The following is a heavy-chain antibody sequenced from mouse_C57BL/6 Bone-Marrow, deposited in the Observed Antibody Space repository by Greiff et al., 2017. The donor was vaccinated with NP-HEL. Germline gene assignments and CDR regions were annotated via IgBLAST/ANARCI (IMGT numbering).Heavy chain of an antibody. V-gene: IGHV12-3*01. D-gene: IGHD2-3*01. CDR3: AGDYDGYWYCDV. Sequence: VQLVESGPGLVKPSQSLFLTCSITGFPITSGYYWIWIRQSPGKPLEWMGYITHSGETFYNPSLQSPISITRDTSKNPFFLQLNSVTTEDTAMYYCAGDYDGYWYCDVWGTGTTVTVSS. CDR1: GFPITSGYY. CDR2: ITHSGET. J-gene: IGHJ1*03.